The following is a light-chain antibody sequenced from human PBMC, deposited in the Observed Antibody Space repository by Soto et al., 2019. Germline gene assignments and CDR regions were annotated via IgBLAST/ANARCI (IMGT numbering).Light chain of an antibody. J-gene: IGLJ1*01. Sequence: QSALTQPASVSGSPGQSITISCTGTSSDVGGYNYVSWYQQHPGKAPKLMIYDVRKRPSGVPDRFSGSKSGNTASLTISGLQAEDEADYYCSSYTSSSTYVFATGTKVTVL. CDR2: DVR. V-gene: IGLV2-14*01. CDR1: SSDVGGYNY. CDR3: SSYTSSSTYV.